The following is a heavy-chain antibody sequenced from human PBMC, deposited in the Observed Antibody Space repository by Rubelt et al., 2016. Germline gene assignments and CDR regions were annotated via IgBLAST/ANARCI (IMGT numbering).Heavy chain of an antibody. CDR3: AKGGRGIQLWFVGLPGAEEVAFDI. V-gene: IGHV3-33*06. D-gene: IGHD5-18*01. CDR2: DGSNK. J-gene: IGHJ3*02. Sequence: DGSNKYYADSVKGRFTISRDNSKNTLYLQMNSLRAEDTAVYYCAKGGRGIQLWFVGLPGAEEVAFDIWGQGTMVTVSS.